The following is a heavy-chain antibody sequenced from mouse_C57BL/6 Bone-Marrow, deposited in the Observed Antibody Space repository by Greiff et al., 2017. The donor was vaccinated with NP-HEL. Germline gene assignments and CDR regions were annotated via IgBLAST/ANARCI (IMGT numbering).Heavy chain of an antibody. CDR2: IDPSDSYP. V-gene: IGHV1-69*01. Sequence: QVQLKQPGAELVMPGASVKLSCKASGYTFTSYWMHWVKQRPGQGLEWIGEIDPSDSYPNYNQKFKGKSTLTVDKSSSTAYMQLSSLTSEDSAVYYCARERPYFDYWGQGTTLTVSS. CDR1: GYTFTSYW. J-gene: IGHJ2*01. CDR3: ARERPYFDY.